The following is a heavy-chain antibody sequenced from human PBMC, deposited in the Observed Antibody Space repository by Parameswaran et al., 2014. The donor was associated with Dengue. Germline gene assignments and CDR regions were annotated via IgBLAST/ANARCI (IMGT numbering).Heavy chain of an antibody. CDR3: ARGVVVVAATHFDY. CDR2: IYYSGST. V-gene: IGHV4-31*02. J-gene: IGHJ4*02. D-gene: IGHD2-15*01. Sequence: RWIRQPPGKGLEWIGYIYYSGSTYYNPSLKSRVTISVDTSKNQFSLKLSSVTAADTAVYYCARGVVVVAATHFDYWGQGTLVTVSS.